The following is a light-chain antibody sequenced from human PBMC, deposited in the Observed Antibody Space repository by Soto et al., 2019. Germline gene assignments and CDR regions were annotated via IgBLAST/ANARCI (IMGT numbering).Light chain of an antibody. CDR3: QSYDSSLSAPYV. CDR2: DNI. V-gene: IGLV1-40*01. Sequence: QSVLTQPPSVSGAPGQGVTISCTGSGSNIGAGYDVHWYQALPGTAPKLLIYDNINRPSGVPDRFSGSKSGTSASLAITGLQAEDEADHYCQSYDSSLSAPYVFGTGTKVTVL. J-gene: IGLJ1*01. CDR1: GSNIGAGYD.